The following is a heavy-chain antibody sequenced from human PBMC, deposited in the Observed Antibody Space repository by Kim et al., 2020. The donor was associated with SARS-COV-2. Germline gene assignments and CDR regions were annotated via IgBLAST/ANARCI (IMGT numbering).Heavy chain of an antibody. CDR2: INSDGSTT. CDR3: ARESGGSYFDY. Sequence: GGSLRLSCAASGFTFSTYWMHWVRQAPGKGLMWVSRINSDGSTTIYADSVKGRFTISRDNAKNTLYLQMNSLRVEDTAVYYCARESGGSYFDYWGQGTLVTVSS. CDR1: GFTFSTYW. V-gene: IGHV3-74*01. J-gene: IGHJ4*02. D-gene: IGHD1-26*01.